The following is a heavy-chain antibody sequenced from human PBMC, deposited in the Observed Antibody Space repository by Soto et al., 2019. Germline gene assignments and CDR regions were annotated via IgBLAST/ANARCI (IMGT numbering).Heavy chain of an antibody. D-gene: IGHD3-22*01. CDR2: IIPIFGTA. V-gene: IGHV1-69*13. J-gene: IGHJ5*02. CDR3: AIFLPIYYDSSGGNWFDP. Sequence: ASVKVSCKASGGTFSSYAISWVRQAPGQGLEWMGGIIPIFGTANYAQKFQGRVTITADESTSTAYMELSSLRSEDTAVYYCAIFLPIYYDSSGGNWFDPWGQGTLVTVSS. CDR1: GGTFSSYA.